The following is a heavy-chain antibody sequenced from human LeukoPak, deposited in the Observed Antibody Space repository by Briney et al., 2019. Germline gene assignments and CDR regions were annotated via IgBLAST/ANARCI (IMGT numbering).Heavy chain of an antibody. CDR3: AKAPVTSCRGAYCYPFDS. J-gene: IGHJ4*02. D-gene: IGHD2-21*01. V-gene: IGHV3-23*01. CDR2: ITGSGGYT. CDR1: GFTFLSYA. Sequence: GGSLRLSCAASGFTFLSYAMSWVRQAPGKGLEWVSTITGSGGYTYYADSVKGRFTISRDNSKNTLYLQMNSLRAEDAAVYFCAKAPVTSCRGAYCYPFDSWGQGTLVTVSS.